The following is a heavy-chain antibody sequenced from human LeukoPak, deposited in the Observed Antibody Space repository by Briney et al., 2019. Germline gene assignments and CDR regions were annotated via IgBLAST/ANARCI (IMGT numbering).Heavy chain of an antibody. CDR1: GGSLSSGGYY. CDR2: IYYSGST. Sequence: PSQTLSLTCTVSGGSLSSGGYYWSWIRQHPGKGLEWIGYIYYSGSTYYNPSLKSRVTISVDTSKNQFSLKLSSVTAADTAVYYCARDSISGGSYDLFDYWGQGTLVTVSS. CDR3: ARDSISGGSYDLFDY. V-gene: IGHV4-31*03. J-gene: IGHJ4*02. D-gene: IGHD5-12*01.